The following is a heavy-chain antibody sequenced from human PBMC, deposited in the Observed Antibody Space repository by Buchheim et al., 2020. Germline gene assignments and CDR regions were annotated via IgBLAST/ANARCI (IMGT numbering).Heavy chain of an antibody. D-gene: IGHD5-24*01. Sequence: EVQLVESGGGLVQPGRSLRLSCTGSGFTFSDYTMTWVRQAPGKGLEWVGFIRSKAYGGATEYAASVKDRFTMSRDDSNSVAYLQMNSLKTEDTAMYYCAQNGYFSVDSFDIWGQGT. J-gene: IGHJ3*02. V-gene: IGHV3-49*04. CDR3: AQNGYFSVDSFDI. CDR1: GFTFSDYT. CDR2: IRSKAYGGAT.